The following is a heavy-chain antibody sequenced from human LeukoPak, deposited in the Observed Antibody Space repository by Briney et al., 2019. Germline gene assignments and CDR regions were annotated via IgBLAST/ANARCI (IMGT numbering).Heavy chain of an antibody. CDR3: AKDRNYDILTGYNWFDP. D-gene: IGHD3-9*01. V-gene: IGHV3-23*03. Sequence: GGSLSLSCTASGFSYSGYSLHWVRQAPGKGLEWVSGIQRDGSSPTYADSVKGRFTISRDNSKNTLYLQMNSLRAEDTALYYCAKDRNYDILTGYNWFDPWGQGTLVTVSS. CDR1: GFSYSGYS. CDR2: IQRDGSSP. J-gene: IGHJ5*02.